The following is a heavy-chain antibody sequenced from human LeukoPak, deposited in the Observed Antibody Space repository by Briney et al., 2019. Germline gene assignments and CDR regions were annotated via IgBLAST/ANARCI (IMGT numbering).Heavy chain of an antibody. V-gene: IGHV3-30*02. J-gene: IGHJ3*02. D-gene: IGHD2-2*01. CDR3: VKSRLEVTAARPRGDAFDI. CDR2: IRYDGSNK. CDR1: GFTFSSYG. Sequence: GGSLRLSCAASGFTFSSYGMHWVRQAPGKGLEWVAFIRYDGSNKYYADSVKGRFTISRDNSKNTLYLQMNSLRAEDTAVYYCVKSRLEVTAARPRGDAFDIWGQGTMVTVSS.